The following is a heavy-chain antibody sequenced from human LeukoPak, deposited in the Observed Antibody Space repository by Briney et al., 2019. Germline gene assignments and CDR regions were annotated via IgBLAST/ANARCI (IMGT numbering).Heavy chain of an antibody. J-gene: IGHJ4*02. D-gene: IGHD3-10*01. CDR1: GGSISSYY. CDR3: ARTYYFGSGSYHFGY. CDR2: IYSSGST. Sequence: PSETLSLTCTVSGGSISSYYWSWIRQPPGKGLEWIGYIYSSGSTNYNPSLKSRVTISVDTSKNQFSLKLTSVTAADTAVYYCARTYYFGSGSYHFGYWGQGTLVTVSS. V-gene: IGHV4-59*08.